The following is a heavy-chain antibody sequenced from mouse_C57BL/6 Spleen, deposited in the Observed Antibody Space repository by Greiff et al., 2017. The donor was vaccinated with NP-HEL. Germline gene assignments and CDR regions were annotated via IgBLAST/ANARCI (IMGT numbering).Heavy chain of an antibody. Sequence: DVMLVESGGGLVQPGGSLSLSCAASGFTFTDYYMSWVRQPPGKALEWLGFIRNKANGYTTEYSASVKGRFTISRDNSQSILYLQMNALRAEDSATYYCARYTRRAMDDWGQGTSVTVSS. CDR3: ARYTRRAMDD. V-gene: IGHV7-3*01. J-gene: IGHJ4*01. CDR1: GFTFTDYY. CDR2: IRNKANGYTT.